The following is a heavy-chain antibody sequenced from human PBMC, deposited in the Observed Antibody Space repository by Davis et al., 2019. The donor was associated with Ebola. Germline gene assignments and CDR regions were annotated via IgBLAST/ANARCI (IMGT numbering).Heavy chain of an antibody. Sequence: GGSLRLSCAASGFTFSNAWMNWVRQAPGKGLEWVGQIKSKVEGGTTDYAAPVTGRFSISRDDSKNTLYLQMNSLKIEDTAVYYCTTDYGFDPWGQGTLVTVSS. D-gene: IGHD4-17*01. CDR3: TTDYGFDP. CDR2: IKSKVEGGTT. J-gene: IGHJ5*02. CDR1: GFTFSNAW. V-gene: IGHV3-15*01.